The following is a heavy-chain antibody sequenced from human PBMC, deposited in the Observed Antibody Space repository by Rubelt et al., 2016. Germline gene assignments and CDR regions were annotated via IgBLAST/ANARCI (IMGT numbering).Heavy chain of an antibody. CDR1: GFSLTANGAA. Sequence: QITLTESGPALVKPTQTLTLTCTWSGFSLTANGAAVGWIRQSPGKALEWLALIYWDDDKRYSPSLNSKLTVTKDASNNQVVLTMSTLDAMDTATYYCAHRMMIRGGPFDVWGQGALVTVSS. V-gene: IGHV2-5*02. D-gene: IGHD3-10*01. CDR2: IYWDDDK. CDR3: AHRMMIRGGPFDV. J-gene: IGHJ4*02.